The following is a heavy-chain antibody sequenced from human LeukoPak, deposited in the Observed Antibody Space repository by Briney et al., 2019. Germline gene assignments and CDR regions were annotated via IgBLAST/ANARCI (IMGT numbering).Heavy chain of an antibody. CDR2: IYYSGST. D-gene: IGHD4-17*01. V-gene: IGHV4-39*01. CDR3: ARLDYGDYRGAFDI. CDR1: GGPISSSSYY. J-gene: IGHJ3*02. Sequence: SETLSLTCTVSGGPISSSSYYWGWIRQPPGKGLEWIGSIYYSGSTYYNPSLKSRVTISVDTSKNQFSLKLSSVTAADTAVYYCARLDYGDYRGAFDIWGQGTMVTVSS.